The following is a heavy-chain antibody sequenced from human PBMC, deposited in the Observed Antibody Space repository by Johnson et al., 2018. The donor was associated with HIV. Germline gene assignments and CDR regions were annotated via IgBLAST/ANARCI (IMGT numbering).Heavy chain of an antibody. D-gene: IGHD4-23*01. Sequence: QVLLVESGGGVVQPGTSLRLSCAASGFTFRSYGMHWVRQAPGKGLEWVAFIYYDGGNKYYADSVKGRFTVSRDNSKNTLYLQMNSLRAEDTAVYYCAKDFRRFFPTPDAFDIWGQGTMVTVSS. CDR3: AKDFRRFFPTPDAFDI. CDR2: IYYDGGNK. J-gene: IGHJ3*02. CDR1: GFTFRSYG. V-gene: IGHV3-30*02.